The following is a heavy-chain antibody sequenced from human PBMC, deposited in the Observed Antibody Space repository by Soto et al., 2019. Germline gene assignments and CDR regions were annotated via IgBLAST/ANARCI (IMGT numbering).Heavy chain of an antibody. CDR1: GYSFPGYW. J-gene: IGHJ5*02. Sequence: KIYCKASGYSFPGYWIGWVRQMPGKSLEWMGIIYPDNSNTRYSPSFQGQVTISADKSISTAYLQWSSLKASDAAMYYCARQAATVTTVALLYFDPWGQGTLVTVSS. D-gene: IGHD4-4*01. CDR3: ARQAATVTTVALLYFDP. CDR2: IYPDNSNT. V-gene: IGHV5-51*01.